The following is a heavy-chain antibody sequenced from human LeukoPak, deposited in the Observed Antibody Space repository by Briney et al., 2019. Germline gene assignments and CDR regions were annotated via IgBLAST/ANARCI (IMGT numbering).Heavy chain of an antibody. V-gene: IGHV3-73*01. CDR2: IRNKANNYAT. J-gene: IGHJ4*02. CDR1: GFTFSGSS. Sequence: GGSLRLSCAASGFTFSGSSMHWVRQASGKGLEWVGRIRNKANNYATTYAASVKGRFTVSRDDSKNTAFLQMNSLKTEDTAVYYCTIWFGEPLRDYSGQGTLVSVSS. CDR3: TIWFGEPLRDY. D-gene: IGHD3-10*01.